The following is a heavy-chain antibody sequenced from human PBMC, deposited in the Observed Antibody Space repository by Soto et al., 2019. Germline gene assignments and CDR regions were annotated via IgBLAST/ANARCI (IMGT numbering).Heavy chain of an antibody. CDR3: ARDRCSGYACYHFDY. V-gene: IGHV3-21*01. J-gene: IGHJ4*02. CDR2: IRTTSAT. D-gene: IGHD3-22*01. CDR1: GFXXXSXX. Sequence: GGSLRLSCXASGFXXXSXXXXXXXQAPGKGLEWVXVIRTTSATHTYADSVRGRFTISRDKAKNSLYLQMNSLRAEDTAVYYCARDRCSGYACYHFDYWGQGALVTVSS.